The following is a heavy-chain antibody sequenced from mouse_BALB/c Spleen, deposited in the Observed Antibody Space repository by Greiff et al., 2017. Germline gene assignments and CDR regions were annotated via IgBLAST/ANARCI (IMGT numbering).Heavy chain of an antibody. D-gene: IGHD2-2*01. CDR2: INPNNGGT. Sequence: VQLKESGPELVKPGASVKISCKTSGYTFTEYTMHWVKQSHGKSLEWIGGINPNNGGTSYNQKFKGKATLTVDKSSSTAYMELRSLTSEDSAVYYCARGFYYGYDVSAWFAYWGQGTLVTVSA. J-gene: IGHJ3*01. CDR1: GYTFTEYT. V-gene: IGHV1-18*01. CDR3: ARGFYYGYDVSAWFAY.